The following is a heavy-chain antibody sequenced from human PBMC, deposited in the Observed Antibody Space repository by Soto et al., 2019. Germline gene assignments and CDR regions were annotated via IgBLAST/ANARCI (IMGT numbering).Heavy chain of an antibody. CDR1: GFTFSNYG. CDR3: AKDLGSGSYLFDAFDI. CDR2: ISYDGSNK. Sequence: GGSLRLSCAASGFTFSNYGMHWVRQAPGKGLEWVAVISYDGSNKYYADSVKGRFTISRDNSKNTLYLQMNSLRAEDTAVYYCAKDLGSGSYLFDAFDIWGQGTMVTVSS. V-gene: IGHV3-30*18. J-gene: IGHJ3*02. D-gene: IGHD1-26*01.